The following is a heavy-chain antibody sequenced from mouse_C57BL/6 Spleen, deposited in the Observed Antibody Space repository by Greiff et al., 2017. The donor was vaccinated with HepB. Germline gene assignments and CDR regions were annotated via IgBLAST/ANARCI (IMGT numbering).Heavy chain of an antibody. CDR3: TRRAYYYGSSSMDY. CDR1: GYTFTDYE. V-gene: IGHV1-15*01. D-gene: IGHD1-1*01. J-gene: IGHJ4*01. Sequence: QVQLQQSGAELVRPGASVTLSCKASGYTFTDYEMHWVKQTPVHGLEWIGAIDPETGGTAYNQKFKGKAILTADKSSSTAYMEPRSLTSEDSAVYYCTRRAYYYGSSSMDYWGQGTSVTVSS. CDR2: IDPETGGT.